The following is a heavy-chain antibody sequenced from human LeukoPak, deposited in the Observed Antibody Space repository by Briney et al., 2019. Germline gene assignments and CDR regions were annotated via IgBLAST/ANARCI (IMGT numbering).Heavy chain of an antibody. J-gene: IGHJ1*01. CDR1: GFTFSIYG. CDR2: IGGSGDRT. D-gene: IGHD5-24*01. CDR3: AKDMRMASSEH. V-gene: IGHV3-23*01. Sequence: RSGGSLRLSCAASGFTFSIYGMNWVRQSPGKGLEWVSGIGGSGDRTYYADSVKGRFSISRDNSKNTLYLQINSLRVEDTAVYYCAKDMRMASSEHWGRGTQVTVSS.